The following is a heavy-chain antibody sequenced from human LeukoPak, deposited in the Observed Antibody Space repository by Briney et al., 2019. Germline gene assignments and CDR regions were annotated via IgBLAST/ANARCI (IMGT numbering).Heavy chain of an antibody. D-gene: IGHD5-18*01. Sequence: PWEPLSLTCDVSGGSLRRYYWSWVRQPPGKGLEWRGNLSHSGSTIYNPSLKSRLTISADTSKNQVSLRLSSVTAADAAVYYCARVWGAVDRAMVVYSYGMDVWGQGTTVTVSS. V-gene: IGHV4-59*01. CDR2: LSHSGST. J-gene: IGHJ6*02. CDR3: ARVWGAVDRAMVVYSYGMDV. CDR1: GGSLRRYY.